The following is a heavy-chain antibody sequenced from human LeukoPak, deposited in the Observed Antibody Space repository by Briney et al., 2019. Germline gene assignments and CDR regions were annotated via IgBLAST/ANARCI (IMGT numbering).Heavy chain of an antibody. CDR1: GYTFTGYY. D-gene: IGHD6-13*01. CDR3: ARGGYSSSWYVDESRIGTPDY. J-gene: IGHJ4*02. V-gene: IGHV1-2*02. Sequence: ASVKVSCKASGYTFTGYYMHWVRQAPGQGLEWMGWINPNSGGTNYAQKFQGRVTMTRDTSISTAYMELSRLRSDDTAVYYCARGGYSSSWYVDESRIGTPDYWGQGTLVTVSS. CDR2: INPNSGGT.